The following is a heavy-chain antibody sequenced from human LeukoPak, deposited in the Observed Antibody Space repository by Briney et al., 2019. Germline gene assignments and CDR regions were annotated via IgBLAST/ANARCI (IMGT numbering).Heavy chain of an antibody. J-gene: IGHJ4*02. CDR1: GFTIDDFD. Sequence: GGSLRLSCAASGFTIDDFDMHWVRQPPGKGLEWVSGISWNNGTLGYADSVKGRFTISRDNAKNSLFLQMSSLRAEDTALYYCAKDIGQYVGFDYWGQGTLVTVSS. D-gene: IGHD1-26*01. V-gene: IGHV3-9*01. CDR2: ISWNNGTL. CDR3: AKDIGQYVGFDY.